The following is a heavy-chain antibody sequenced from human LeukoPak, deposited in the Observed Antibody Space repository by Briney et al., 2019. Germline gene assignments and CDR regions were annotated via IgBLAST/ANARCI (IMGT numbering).Heavy chain of an antibody. CDR2: IYHSGST. J-gene: IGHJ5*02. D-gene: IGHD1-1*01. CDR3: AQRVRGGNNWFDP. Sequence: SETLSLTCAVSGYSISSGYYWGWIRQPPGKGLEWIGSIYHSGSTYYNPSLKSRVTISVDTSKNQFSLKLSSVTAADTAVYYCAQRVRGGNNWFDPWGQGTLSPSPQ. V-gene: IGHV4-38-2*01. CDR1: GYSISSGYY.